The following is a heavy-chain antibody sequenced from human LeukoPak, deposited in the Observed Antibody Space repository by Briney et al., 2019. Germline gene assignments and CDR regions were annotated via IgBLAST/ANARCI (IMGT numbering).Heavy chain of an antibody. D-gene: IGHD2-15*01. CDR3: ARVGRSAVVAATPASNNWFDP. Sequence: GGSLRLSCAASGFTFSSYSMNWVRQAPGKGLEWVSSISSSSSYIHYAASVKGRFTISRDNAKNSLYLQMNSLRAEDTAVYYCARVGRSAVVAATPASNNWFDPWGQGTLVTVSS. J-gene: IGHJ5*02. CDR2: ISSSSSYI. CDR1: GFTFSSYS. V-gene: IGHV3-21*01.